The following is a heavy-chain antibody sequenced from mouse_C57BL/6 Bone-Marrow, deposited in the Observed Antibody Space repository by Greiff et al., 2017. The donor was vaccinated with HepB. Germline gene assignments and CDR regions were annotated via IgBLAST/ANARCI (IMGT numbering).Heavy chain of an antibody. CDR2: IYPGGGYT. Sequence: VQLQQSGAELVRPGTSVKMSCKASGYTFTNYWIGWAKQRPGHGLEWIGDIYPGGGYTNYNEKFKGKATLTADKSSSTAYMQFSSLTSEDSAIYYCARYDDDEGFAYWGQGTLVTVSA. CDR1: GYTFTNYW. J-gene: IGHJ3*01. V-gene: IGHV1-63*01. CDR3: ARYDDDEGFAY. D-gene: IGHD2-4*01.